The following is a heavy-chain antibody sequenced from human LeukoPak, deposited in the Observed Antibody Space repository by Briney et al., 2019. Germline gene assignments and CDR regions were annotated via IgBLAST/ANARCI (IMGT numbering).Heavy chain of an antibody. CDR2: IYYSGST. J-gene: IGHJ6*04. CDR1: GGPISRYH. V-gene: IGHV4-59*01. CDR3: ARASPRMDV. Sequence: KPSETLSLTCTVSGGPISRYHWSWIRQPPGKGLEWIGYIYYSGSTNYNPSLKSRVTISVDTSKNQFSLKLSSVTAADTAVYYCARASPRMDVWGKGTTVTVSS.